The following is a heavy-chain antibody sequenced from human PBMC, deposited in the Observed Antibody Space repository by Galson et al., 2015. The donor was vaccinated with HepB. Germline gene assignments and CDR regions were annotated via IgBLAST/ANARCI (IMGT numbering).Heavy chain of an antibody. Sequence: SLRLSCAASGFTFNNYAMGWVRQAPGRGLEWVSTISGSAAATFYADSVKGRFTISRDKSEKTLFLQMNSLRAEDTAIYFCAKTRGTISTFDFWGQGTLVTVAS. CDR3: AKTRGTISTFDF. CDR2: ISGSAAAT. D-gene: IGHD3-3*01. J-gene: IGHJ4*02. CDR1: GFTFNNYA. V-gene: IGHV3-23*01.